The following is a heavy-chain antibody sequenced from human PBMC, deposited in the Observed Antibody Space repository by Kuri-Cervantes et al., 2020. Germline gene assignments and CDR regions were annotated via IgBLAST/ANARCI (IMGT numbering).Heavy chain of an antibody. D-gene: IGHD3-3*01. V-gene: IGHV4-59*13. CDR1: GGSISNYY. J-gene: IGHJ4*02. CDR3: ARAGKYYDFWSGYYFDY. CDR2: VYSNGNT. Sequence: GSLRLSCTVSGGSISNYYWSWIRQSPEKSLEWIGYVYSNGNTNYSPSLKSRITISVDTSKNQFSLKLSSVTAADTAVYYCARAGKYYDFWSGYYFDYWGQGTLVTVSS.